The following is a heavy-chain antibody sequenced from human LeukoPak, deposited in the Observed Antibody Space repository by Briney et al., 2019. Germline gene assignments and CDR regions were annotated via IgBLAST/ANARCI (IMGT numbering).Heavy chain of an antibody. CDR1: GFTFDDYA. J-gene: IGHJ4*02. D-gene: IGHD2-21*01. V-gene: IGHV3-9*01. Sequence: PGRSLRLSCAASGFTFDDYAMHWVRQAPGKGLEWVSGISWNSGSIGYADSVKGRFTISRDNAKNSLYLQMNSLRAEDTAVYYCAREVDSFPACDYWGQGALVTVSS. CDR3: AREVDSFPACDY. CDR2: ISWNSGSI.